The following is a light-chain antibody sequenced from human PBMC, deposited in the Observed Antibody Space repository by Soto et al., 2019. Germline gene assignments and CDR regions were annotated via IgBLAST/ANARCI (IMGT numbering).Light chain of an antibody. J-gene: IGKJ1*01. Sequence: EIVLTQSPATLSLSPGERATLSCGASQSVNNNYLAWYQQKPGLAPRLLIYDASSRATGIPDRFSGSGSGTDFPLTISRLEPEDFVVYYCQQYGTSPQTFGQGTKVEIK. CDR2: DAS. CDR3: QQYGTSPQT. CDR1: QSVNNNY. V-gene: IGKV3D-20*01.